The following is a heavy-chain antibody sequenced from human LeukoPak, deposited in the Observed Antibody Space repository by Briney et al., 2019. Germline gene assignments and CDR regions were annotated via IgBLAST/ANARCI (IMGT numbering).Heavy chain of an antibody. V-gene: IGHV3-74*01. D-gene: IGHD4-23*01. CDR3: ARDLGLDYGGSQ. CDR1: GFTFSSYW. CDR2: INSDGSST. J-gene: IGHJ4*02. Sequence: PGGSLRLSCAASGFTFSSYWMHWVRQAPGKGLVWVSHINSDGSSTNYADSVKGRFTISRDNAKNTLYLQMNTLRAEDTVVYYCARDLGLDYGGSQWGQGTLVTVSS.